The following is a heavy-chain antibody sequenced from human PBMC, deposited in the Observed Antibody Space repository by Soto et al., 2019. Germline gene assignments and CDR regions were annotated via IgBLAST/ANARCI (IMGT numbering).Heavy chain of an antibody. CDR2: ISTYNGNT. CDR1: GYTFTSYG. Sequence: QVQLVQSGAEVKKPGASVKVSCKASGYTFTSYGISWVRQAPGQGLEWMGWISTYNGNTKYAQKLQGRVTMTTDTSTSTAYRELRSLGSDDTAVFSWARKMVRGGGSDSWGQGTLVTFSS. D-gene: IGHD3-10*01. V-gene: IGHV1-18*01. J-gene: IGHJ4*02. CDR3: ARKMVRGGGSDS.